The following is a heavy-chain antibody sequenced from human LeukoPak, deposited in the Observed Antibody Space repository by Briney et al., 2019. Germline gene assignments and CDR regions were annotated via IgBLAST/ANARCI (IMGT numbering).Heavy chain of an antibody. CDR2: IIPIFGTA. CDR1: GGTFSSYA. D-gene: IGHD6-19*01. V-gene: IGHV1-69*01. J-gene: IGHJ4*02. Sequence: SVKVFCKASGGTFSSYAISWVRQAPGQGLEWMGGIIPIFGTANYAQKFQGRVTITADESTSTAYMELSSLRSEDTVVYYCARAESVAGNFDYWGQGTLVTVSS. CDR3: ARAESVAGNFDY.